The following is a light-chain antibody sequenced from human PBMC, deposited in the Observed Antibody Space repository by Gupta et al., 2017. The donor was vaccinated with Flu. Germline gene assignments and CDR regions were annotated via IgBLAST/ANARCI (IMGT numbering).Light chain of an antibody. V-gene: IGLV1-51*02. J-gene: IGLJ3*02. CDR2: ENN. Sequence: QPVFTQPPSVSAPPGQMGTISFSRTSFNIGNNYVSWYRQIPGTAPKLLISENNKRPSGIHERFSGSKSGTSATLGITGLQTGDEADYYWRTWDTSTSDRVFGGGTKLTVL. CDR3: RTWDTSTSDRV. CDR1: SFNIGNNY.